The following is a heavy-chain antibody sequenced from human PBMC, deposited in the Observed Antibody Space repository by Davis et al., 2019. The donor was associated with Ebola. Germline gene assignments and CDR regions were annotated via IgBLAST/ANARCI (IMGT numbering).Heavy chain of an antibody. D-gene: IGHD3-22*01. V-gene: IGHV4-59*01. CDR1: GGSISSYY. CDR3: ARGLDYYDSSSAFDI. J-gene: IGHJ3*02. Sequence: SETLSLTCTVSGGSISSYYWSWIRQPPGKGLEWIGYIYYSGSANYNPSLKIRVTISVDTTKNQFTLKLSSVTAADTAVYYCARGLDYYDSSSAFDIWGQGTMVTVSS. CDR2: IYYSGSA.